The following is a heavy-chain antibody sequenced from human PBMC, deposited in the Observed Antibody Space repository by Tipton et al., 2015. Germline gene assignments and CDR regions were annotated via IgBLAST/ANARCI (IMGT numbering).Heavy chain of an antibody. V-gene: IGHV3-7*03. Sequence: GSLRLSCAASGFTFSTEWMHWVRQAPGKGLEWVAIIKQDGSEKYYVDSVKGRFTISRDNAKNSLYLQMNSLRVDDTAVYYCARGLGFLVGHWGRGTLVTVSS. D-gene: IGHD5-12*01. CDR2: IKQDGSEK. J-gene: IGHJ4*02. CDR1: GFTFSTEW. CDR3: ARGLGFLVGH.